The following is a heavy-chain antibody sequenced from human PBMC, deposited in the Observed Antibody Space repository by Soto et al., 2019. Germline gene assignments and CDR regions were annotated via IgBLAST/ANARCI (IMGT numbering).Heavy chain of an antibody. Sequence: SETLSLTCTVSGGSISSYYWSWIRQPAGKGLEWIGRIYTSGSTNYNPSLKSRVTMSVDTSKNQFSLKLSSVTAADTAVYYCARDSPPTGYQYYYYYGMDVWGQGTTVTVSS. CDR1: GGSISSYY. CDR3: ARDSPPTGYQYYYYYGMDV. J-gene: IGHJ6*02. CDR2: IYTSGST. D-gene: IGHD3-9*01. V-gene: IGHV4-4*07.